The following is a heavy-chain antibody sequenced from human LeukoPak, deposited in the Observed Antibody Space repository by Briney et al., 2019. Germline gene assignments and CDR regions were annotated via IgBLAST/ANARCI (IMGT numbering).Heavy chain of an antibody. CDR2: INEHGSIT. CDR1: GFSFSTYW. CDR3: ARDVAGAGSH. Sequence: GGSLRLSCSASGFSFSTYWMHSVRQPPGEGLVWVSRINEHGSITDYAGAVRDRFTISRDNAKNTLYLHMNSLRAEDTAMYYCARDVAGAGSHWGHGTLVTVSS. D-gene: IGHD6-19*01. V-gene: IGHV3-74*01. J-gene: IGHJ4*01.